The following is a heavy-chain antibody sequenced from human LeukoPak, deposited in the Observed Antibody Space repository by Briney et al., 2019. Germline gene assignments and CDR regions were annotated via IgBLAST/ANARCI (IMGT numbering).Heavy chain of an antibody. CDR3: AKIRLEESATGY. D-gene: IGHD2-15*01. V-gene: IGHV3-23*01. Sequence: GGSLRLSCAASGFSFSAYGMNWVRQAPGKGLEWVSAIGGSGATTYYADSVRGRFTISRDNSKNTMYLQMSSLRAEDTAVYCCAKIRLEESATGYWGQGTLVTVSS. CDR2: IGGSGATT. J-gene: IGHJ4*02. CDR1: GFSFSAYG.